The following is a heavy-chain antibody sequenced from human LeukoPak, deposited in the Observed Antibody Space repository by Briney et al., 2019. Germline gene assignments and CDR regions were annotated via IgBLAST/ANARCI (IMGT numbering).Heavy chain of an antibody. CDR2: ISAYNGNT. J-gene: IGHJ5*02. Sequence: GASVKVSCKASGYTFTSYGISWVRQAPGQGLEWVGWISAYNGNTNNAQKLQGRVTMTTDTSTSTAYMELRSLRSDDTAVYYCAGLIPTGTTHWFDPWGQGTLVTVSS. CDR1: GYTFTSYG. CDR3: AGLIPTGTTHWFDP. D-gene: IGHD1-1*01. V-gene: IGHV1-18*04.